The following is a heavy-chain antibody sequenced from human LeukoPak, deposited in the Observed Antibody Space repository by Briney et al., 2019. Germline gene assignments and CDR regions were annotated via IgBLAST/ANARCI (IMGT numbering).Heavy chain of an antibody. J-gene: IGHJ3*02. D-gene: IGHD3-22*01. CDR3: ARGGYYYDSSPFDI. CDR1: GFTFSSYA. Sequence: GRSLRLSCAASGFTFSSYAMHWVRQAPGKGLEWVAVIPYDGSNKYYADSVKGRFTISRDNSKNTLYLQMNSLRAEDTAVYYCARGGYYYDSSPFDIWGQGTMVTVSS. V-gene: IGHV3-30*01. CDR2: IPYDGSNK.